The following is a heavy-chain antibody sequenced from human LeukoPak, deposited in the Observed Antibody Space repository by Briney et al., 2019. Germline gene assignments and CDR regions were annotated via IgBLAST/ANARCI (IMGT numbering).Heavy chain of an antibody. J-gene: IGHJ3*01. CDR3: VGDRYLGTWRAFDV. V-gene: IGHV4-39*07. CDR2: IYYSGST. D-gene: IGHD2-15*01. CDR1: GGSISSSSYY. Sequence: PSETLSLTCTVSGGSISSSSYYWGWIRQPPGKGLEWIGSIYYSGSTYYNPSLKTRVTISKDTSANQFSLTLTSVTAADTAVYYCVGDRYLGTWRAFDVWGQGTMVTVSS.